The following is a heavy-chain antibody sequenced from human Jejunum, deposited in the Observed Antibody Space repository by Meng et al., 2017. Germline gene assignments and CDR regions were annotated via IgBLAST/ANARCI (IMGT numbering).Heavy chain of an antibody. CDR3: ARGRWSSSLGTWGY. CDR1: GASIRNTFYH. J-gene: IGHJ4*02. CDR2: VFYNGRT. V-gene: IGHV4-39*07. D-gene: IGHD6-13*01. Sequence: SETLSLTCTVSGASIRNTFYHWGWIRQSPGKGLEWIGSVFYNGRTDYNPSLKSRVTISIDTSKNQFSLRLTSVTAADTALYYCARGRWSSSLGTWGYWGQGSLVTAPQ.